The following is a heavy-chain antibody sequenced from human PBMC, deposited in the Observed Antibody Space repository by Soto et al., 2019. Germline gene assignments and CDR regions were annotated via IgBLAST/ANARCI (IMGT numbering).Heavy chain of an antibody. D-gene: IGHD2-21*01. V-gene: IGHV1-46*01. CDR2: IHPGGDTT. J-gene: IGHJ5*02. CDR1: GYRFTTFY. Sequence: QVQLMQSGAEVKKPGASVKVSCKASGYRFTTFYIHWVRQAPGQGLEWMGIIHPGGDTTNYAQQFQGRVTMTRDTSTSTVYMELTSLRSEDTAVYYCARMQGDDWGGWFDPWGQGTLVTVSS. CDR3: ARMQGDDWGGWFDP.